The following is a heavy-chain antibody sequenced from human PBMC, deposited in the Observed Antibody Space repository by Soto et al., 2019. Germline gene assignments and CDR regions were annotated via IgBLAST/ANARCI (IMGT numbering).Heavy chain of an antibody. D-gene: IGHD3-10*01. J-gene: IGHJ3*02. V-gene: IGHV3-33*01. CDR3: ARDDYCGNDAFAI. Sequence: QVQLVESGGGVVQPGRSLRLSCAASGFTFNNYGMHWVRQAPGKGLEWVAVIWYDGSNKYYADSVKGRFTISRDNSKNTLYLKMNGIKATDTDVYYCARDDYCGNDAFAIWGQGTMVTVSS. CDR2: IWYDGSNK. CDR1: GFTFNNYG.